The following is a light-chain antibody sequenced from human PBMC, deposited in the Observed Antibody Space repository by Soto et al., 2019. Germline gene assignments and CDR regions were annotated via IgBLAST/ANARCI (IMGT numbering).Light chain of an antibody. CDR3: QQTNSFPLT. Sequence: DIQMTQSPSSVSASVGDRVTITCRASQDINSWLAWYQQQPGKAPNLLIYTASSLQTGVPSRFSGSGSGTDFTLTISGLQPEYFATYYCQQTNSFPLTFGGGTKVDIK. V-gene: IGKV1-12*01. CDR2: TAS. J-gene: IGKJ4*01. CDR1: QDINSW.